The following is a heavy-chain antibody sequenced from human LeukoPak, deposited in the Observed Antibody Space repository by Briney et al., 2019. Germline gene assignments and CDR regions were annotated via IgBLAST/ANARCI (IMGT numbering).Heavy chain of an antibody. D-gene: IGHD5-18*01. J-gene: IGHJ3*02. CDR1: GGSISSGGYY. V-gene: IGHV4-30-2*01. CDR3: ARGEPNTAMAYDAFDI. CDR2: IYHSGST. Sequence: PSQTLSLTCTVSGGSISSGGYYWSWIRQPPGKGLEWIGYIYHSGSTYCNPSLKSRVTISVDRSKNQFSLKLSSVTAADTAVYYCARGEPNTAMAYDAFDIWGQGTMVTVSS.